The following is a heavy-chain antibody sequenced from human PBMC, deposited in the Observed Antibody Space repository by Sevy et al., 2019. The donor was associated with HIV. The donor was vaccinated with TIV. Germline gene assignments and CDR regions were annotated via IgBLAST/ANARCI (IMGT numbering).Heavy chain of an antibody. Sequence: SETLSLTCTVSGGSISSYYWSWIRQPPGKGLEWTGYIYYSGSTNYNPSLKSRVTISVDTSKNQFSLKLSSVTAADTAVYYCARGVAPYSYGYRDHHGGFDYWGQGTLVTVSS. CDR2: IYYSGST. D-gene: IGHD5-18*01. CDR1: GGSISSYY. V-gene: IGHV4-59*01. CDR3: ARGVAPYSYGYRDHHGGFDY. J-gene: IGHJ4*02.